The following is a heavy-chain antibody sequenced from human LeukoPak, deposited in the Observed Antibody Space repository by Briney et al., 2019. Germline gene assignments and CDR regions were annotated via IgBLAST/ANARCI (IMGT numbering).Heavy chain of an antibody. D-gene: IGHD1-26*01. CDR1: GFIFSRYW. Sequence: PGGSLRLSCAASGFIFSRYWMSWVRQAPGKGLEWVANIKKDGSEKYYVDSVEGRLTISRDNAKNSLYLQMNSLRAEDTVVYYCAREQWELPRGTYYFDYWGQGTLVSVSS. CDR2: IKKDGSEK. V-gene: IGHV3-7*05. J-gene: IGHJ4*02. CDR3: AREQWELPRGTYYFDY.